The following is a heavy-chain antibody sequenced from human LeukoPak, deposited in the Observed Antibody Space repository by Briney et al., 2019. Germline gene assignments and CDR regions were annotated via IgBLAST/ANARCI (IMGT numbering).Heavy chain of an antibody. J-gene: IGHJ3*02. D-gene: IGHD2-2*01. CDR3: ARDCSSTSCLDDAFDI. Sequence: SGTLSLTCAVSGGSISSSNWWSWVRQPPGKGLEWIGAVSHSGSTYYNPSLKSRVTISIDASKNQFSLKLSSVTAADTAVYYCARDCSSTSCLDDAFDIWGQGTMVTVSS. CDR2: VSHSGST. CDR1: GGSISSSNW. V-gene: IGHV4-4*02.